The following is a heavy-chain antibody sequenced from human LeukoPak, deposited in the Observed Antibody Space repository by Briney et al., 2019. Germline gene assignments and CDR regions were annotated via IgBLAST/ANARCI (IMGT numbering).Heavy chain of an antibody. CDR3: AKGISIYSYFDN. J-gene: IGHJ4*02. CDR2: ISASGGST. Sequence: GGSLRLSCAASGFTFSSFAMSWVRQAPGKGLEWISVISASGGSTYYADSVKGRFTISRDNSKNTLHLQMNSLRAEVTAVYYCAKGISIYSYFDNWGQGTLVTVSS. V-gene: IGHV3-23*01. D-gene: IGHD3-16*02. CDR1: GFTFSSFA.